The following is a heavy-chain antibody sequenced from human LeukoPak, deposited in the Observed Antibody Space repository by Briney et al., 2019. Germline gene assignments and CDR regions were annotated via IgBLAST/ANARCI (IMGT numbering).Heavy chain of an antibody. CDR3: AANTQSGY. D-gene: IGHD3-16*01. Sequence: PVGSLRLSCAASVFTVSDMYMSWVRQAPGKGLEWVSLIYTVGTTHYADTVKGRFTISRDNSKNTLFLQMNSLRAEDTAVYFCAANTQSGYWGQGALVTVSS. J-gene: IGHJ4*02. V-gene: IGHV3-53*01. CDR2: IYTVGTT. CDR1: VFTVSDMY.